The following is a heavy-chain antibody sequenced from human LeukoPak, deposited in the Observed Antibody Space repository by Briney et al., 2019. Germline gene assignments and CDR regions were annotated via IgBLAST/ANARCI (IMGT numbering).Heavy chain of an antibody. J-gene: IGHJ4*02. V-gene: IGHV4-61*02. D-gene: IGHD3-10*01. Sequence: SETLSLTCTVSGGSISSGSYYWSWIRQPAGKGLEWIGRIYTSGSTNYNPSLKSRVTISVDRSKNQFSLKLSSVTAADTAVYYCARGVTMVRGVMAFLYYFDYWGQGTLVTVSS. CDR2: IYTSGST. CDR3: ARGVTMVRGVMAFLYYFDY. CDR1: GGSISSGSYY.